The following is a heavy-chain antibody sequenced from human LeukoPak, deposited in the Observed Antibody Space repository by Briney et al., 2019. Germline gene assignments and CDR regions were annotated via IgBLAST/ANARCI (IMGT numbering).Heavy chain of an antibody. V-gene: IGHV3-20*04. CDR1: GFTFDNYG. J-gene: IGHJ2*01. CDR2: IHWNGGRT. CDR3: AKDQNFDL. Sequence: GGSLRLSCAASGFTFDNYGINWVRQAPGKGLEWVSRIHWNGGRTGYADSVKGRFTISRDNAKNSLYLQMNSLRAEDTALYYCAKDQNFDLWGRGTLVTVSS.